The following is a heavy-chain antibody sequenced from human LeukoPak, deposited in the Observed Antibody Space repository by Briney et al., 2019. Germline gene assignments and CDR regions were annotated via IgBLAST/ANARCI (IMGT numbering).Heavy chain of an antibody. D-gene: IGHD6-13*01. CDR1: GFTFSSYA. CDR2: ISGSGGST. J-gene: IGHJ4*02. V-gene: IGHV3-23*01. CDR3: ARSNSSTWHNFEY. Sequence: GGSLRLSCAASGFTFSSYAMRWVRQAPGKGLEWVSAISGSGGSTYYADSVKGRFTISRDNSKDTLYLQIDSLRAGDTAVYHCARSNSSTWHNFEYWGQGTPVTVSS.